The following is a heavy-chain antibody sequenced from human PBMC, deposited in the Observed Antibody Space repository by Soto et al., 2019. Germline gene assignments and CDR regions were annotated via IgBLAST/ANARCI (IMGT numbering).Heavy chain of an antibody. V-gene: IGHV3-30*03. J-gene: IGHJ4*02. D-gene: IGHD3-22*01. CDR1: GFTFSSYG. CDR2: ISYDGSNK. Sequence: QVQLVESGGGVVQPGRSLRLSCAASGFTFSSYGMHWVRQAPGKGLEWVAVISYDGSNKYYADSVKGRFTISRDTSKSTLSLQMTSLRPEDTAVYYCASGAAFYYDTSRYWGQGTLVTVSS. CDR3: ASGAAFYYDTSRY.